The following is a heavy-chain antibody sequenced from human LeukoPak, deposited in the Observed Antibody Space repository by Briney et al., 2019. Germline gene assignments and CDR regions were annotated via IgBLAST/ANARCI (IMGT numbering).Heavy chain of an antibody. J-gene: IGHJ4*02. V-gene: IGHV4-38-2*02. D-gene: IGHD5-18*01. CDR2: IYHSGST. CDR1: GYSISSGYY. CDR3: AREEDSYGYFDFDY. Sequence: SETLSLTCTVSGYSISSGYYWGWIWQPPGKGLEWIGSIYHSGSTYYNPSLKSRVTISVDTSKNQFSLKLSSVTAADTAVYYCAREEDSYGYFDFDYWGQGTLVTVSS.